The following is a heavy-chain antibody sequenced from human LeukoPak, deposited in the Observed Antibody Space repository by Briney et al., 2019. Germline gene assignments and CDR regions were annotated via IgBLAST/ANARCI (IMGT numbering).Heavy chain of an antibody. V-gene: IGHV4-59*01. CDR1: GGSIRNYY. CDR3: ARDGAFGI. Sequence: PSETLSLTCTVSGGSIRNYYWSWIRQPPGKGLQWIGYIYSTGTTNYNPSLKSRLTISVDTSKNQFSLKLTSVTAADTAIYYCARDGAFGIWGQGTMVTVSP. CDR2: IYSTGTT. J-gene: IGHJ3*02.